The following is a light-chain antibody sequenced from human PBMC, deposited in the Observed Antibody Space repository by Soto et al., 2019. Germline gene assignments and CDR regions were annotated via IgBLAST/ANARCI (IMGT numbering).Light chain of an antibody. Sequence: EVVMTQSPATLSVSPGERVTPSCRASQSVRDNLAWYQQKPGQPPRLLIYGASTRATGLPARFSGSGSGTEFTLTISSLQSEDFAVYYCQQYNNWPLTFGPGTKVDL. CDR2: GAS. CDR1: QSVRDN. CDR3: QQYNNWPLT. J-gene: IGKJ3*01. V-gene: IGKV3-15*01.